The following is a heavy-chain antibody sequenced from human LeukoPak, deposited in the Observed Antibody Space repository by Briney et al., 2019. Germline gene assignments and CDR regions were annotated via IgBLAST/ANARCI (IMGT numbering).Heavy chain of an antibody. J-gene: IGHJ2*01. D-gene: IGHD7-27*01. CDR3: ARELVSLGTGYLDL. CDR1: GFTFNSST. CDR2: ITGSSTWT. V-gene: IGHV3-23*01. Sequence: GGSLRLSCTASGFTFNSSTMSWVRQAPGKGLEWVSGITGSSTWTYYADSVRGRFTISRDNSKNTLHLQMNNLTADDTAIYYCARELVSLGTGYLDLWGRGTLVTVSS.